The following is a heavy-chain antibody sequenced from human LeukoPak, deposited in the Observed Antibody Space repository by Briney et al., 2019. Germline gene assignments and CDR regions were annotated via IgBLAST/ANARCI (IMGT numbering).Heavy chain of an antibody. CDR1: GFTFSSYG. Sequence: PGGSLRLSCAASGFTFSSYGMHWVRPAPGKGLEWVAVISYDGSNKYSADSVKDRFTISRDNSKNTLYLQMNSLRAEDTAVYYCAILGSFTDFWGQGTLVTVSS. V-gene: IGHV3-30*03. CDR2: ISYDGSNK. CDR3: AILGSFTDF. J-gene: IGHJ4*02.